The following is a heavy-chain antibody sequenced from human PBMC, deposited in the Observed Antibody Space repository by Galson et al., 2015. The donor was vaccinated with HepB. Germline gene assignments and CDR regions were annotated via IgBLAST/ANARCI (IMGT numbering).Heavy chain of an antibody. CDR3: ARVAVAGTQRNWFDP. CDR1: GGTFSSYA. J-gene: IGHJ5*02. CDR2: IIPIFGTA. D-gene: IGHD6-19*01. Sequence: SVKVSCKASGGTFSSYAISWVRQAPGQGLEWMGGIIPIFGTANYAQKFQGRVTITADESTSTAYMELSSLRSEDTAVYYCARVAVAGTQRNWFDPWGQGTLVTVSS. V-gene: IGHV1-69*13.